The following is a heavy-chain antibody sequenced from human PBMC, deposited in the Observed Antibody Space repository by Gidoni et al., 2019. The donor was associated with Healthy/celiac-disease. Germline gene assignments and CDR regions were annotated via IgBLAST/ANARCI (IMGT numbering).Heavy chain of an antibody. CDR3: ARDLSGSDDTIFGVVIGGALDY. CDR1: GTTSVSYD. J-gene: IGHJ4*02. Sequence: QVQLVESGGGVVQTGRSMRRSCAASGTTSVSYDTHWVRQAPVTGLEWVAVISYGGSNKYYSDSVKGRVTISRDNSKYTLYLQMNSLRAEDTAVYYCARDLSGSDDTIFGVVIGGALDYWGQGTLVTVSS. D-gene: IGHD3-3*01. CDR2: ISYGGSNK. V-gene: IGHV3-30*03.